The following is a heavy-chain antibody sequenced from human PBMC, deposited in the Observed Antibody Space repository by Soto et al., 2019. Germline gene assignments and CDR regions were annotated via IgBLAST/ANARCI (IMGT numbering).Heavy chain of an antibody. CDR3: AHRVLRTVFGLVTTTAIYFDF. J-gene: IGHJ4*02. CDR1: GFSLTTSGVG. D-gene: IGHD3-3*01. CDR2: IYWDDDK. V-gene: IGHV2-5*02. Sequence: GPAQVKPRQTLTLTCTFSGFSLTTSGVGVGWIRQSPGRAPEWLALIYWDDDKRYSPPLKSRLTITKDASKNQVVLTMADLDPADTATYYCAHRVLRTVFGLVTTTAIYFDFWGQGTPVAASS.